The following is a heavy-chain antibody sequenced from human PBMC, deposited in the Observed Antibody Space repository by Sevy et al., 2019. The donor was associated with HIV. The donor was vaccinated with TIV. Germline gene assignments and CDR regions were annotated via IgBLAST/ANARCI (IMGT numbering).Heavy chain of an antibody. CDR2: IYYSGST. J-gene: IGHJ4*02. CDR3: ASSIYDSSGYYYYDY. CDR1: GGSISSYY. Sequence: SETLSLTCTVSGGSISSYYWSWIRQPPGKGLEWIGYIYYSGSTNYSPSLKSRVTISVDTSKNQFSLKLSSVTAANTAVYYCASSIYDSSGYYYYDYWGQGTLVTVSS. D-gene: IGHD3-22*01. V-gene: IGHV4-59*13.